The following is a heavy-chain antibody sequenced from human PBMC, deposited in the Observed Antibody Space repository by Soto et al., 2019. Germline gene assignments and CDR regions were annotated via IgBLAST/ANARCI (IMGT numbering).Heavy chain of an antibody. D-gene: IGHD3-22*01. CDR1: GGSTSSGDHY. J-gene: IGHJ3*02. CDR3: ARDLYFRHYYYDSSGRPGAFDI. CDR2: IYYSGST. Sequence: SETLSLTCTVSGGSTSSGDHYWSWIRQPPGKGLQWIGYIYYSGSTYYNPSLKSRVTISVDTSKNQFSLKLSSVTAADTAVYYCARDLYFRHYYYDSSGRPGAFDIWGQGTMVTVSS. V-gene: IGHV4-30-4*08.